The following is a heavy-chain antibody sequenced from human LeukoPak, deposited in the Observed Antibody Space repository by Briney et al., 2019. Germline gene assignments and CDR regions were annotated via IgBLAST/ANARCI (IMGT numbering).Heavy chain of an antibody. CDR3: AGERTGYSYGYESLRTHDY. Sequence: TPSETLSLTCAVYGGSFSGYYWSWIRQPPGKGLEWIGEINHSGSTNYNPSLKSRVTISVDTSKNQFSLKLSSVTAADTAVYYCAGERTGYSYGYESLRTHDYWGQGTLVTVSS. V-gene: IGHV4-34*01. D-gene: IGHD5-18*01. CDR1: GGSFSGYY. J-gene: IGHJ4*02. CDR2: INHSGST.